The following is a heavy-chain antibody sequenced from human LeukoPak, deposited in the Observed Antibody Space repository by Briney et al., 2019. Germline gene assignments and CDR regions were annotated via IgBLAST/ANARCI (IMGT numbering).Heavy chain of an antibody. CDR1: GGSISSGDYY. J-gene: IGHJ5*02. V-gene: IGHV4-30-4*01. D-gene: IGHD3-9*01. Sequence: SETLSLTCTVSGGSISSGDYYWSWIRQPPGKGLEWIGYIYYSGSTYYNPSLKSRVTISIDTSKNQFSLKLSSVTAADTAVYYCAREAGYDILTGYYGPNWFDPWAREPWSPSPQ. CDR2: IYYSGST. CDR3: AREAGYDILTGYYGPNWFDP.